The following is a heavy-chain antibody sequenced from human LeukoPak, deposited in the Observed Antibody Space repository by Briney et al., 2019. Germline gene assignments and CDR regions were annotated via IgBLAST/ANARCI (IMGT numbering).Heavy chain of an antibody. CDR2: ISGSGGST. D-gene: IGHD3-22*01. J-gene: IGHJ4*02. Sequence: GGSLRLSCAASGFTFSSYAMSWVRQAPGKGLEWVSAISGSGGSTYYADSVKGRFTISRDNSKNSLFLQMNSLRAEDTAVYYCAASAGYYYDTSGNFDYWGQGTLVTVSS. CDR1: GFTFSSYA. V-gene: IGHV3-23*01. CDR3: AASAGYYYDTSGNFDY.